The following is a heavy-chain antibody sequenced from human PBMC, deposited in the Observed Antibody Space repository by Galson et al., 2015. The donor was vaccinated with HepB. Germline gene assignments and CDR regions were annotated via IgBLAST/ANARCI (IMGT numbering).Heavy chain of an antibody. J-gene: IGHJ4*02. Sequence: SLRLSCAASGFTFGDYAMSWFRQAPGKGLEWVGFIRSKAYGGTTEYAASVKGRFTISRDDSKSIAYLQMNSLKTEDTAVYYCTRARDEEWIQLWFSDYWGQGTLVTVSS. CDR2: IRSKAYGGTT. CDR3: TRARDEEWIQLWFSDY. CDR1: GFTFGDYA. D-gene: IGHD5-18*01. V-gene: IGHV3-49*03.